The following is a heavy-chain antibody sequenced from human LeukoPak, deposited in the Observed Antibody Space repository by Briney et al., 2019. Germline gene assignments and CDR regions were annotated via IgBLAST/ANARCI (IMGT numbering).Heavy chain of an antibody. J-gene: IGHJ4*02. Sequence: SETPSLTCTVSGGSISSSSYYWGWIRQPPGKGLEWIGSIYYSGSTYYNPSLKSRVTISVDTSKNQFSLKLSSVTAADTAVYYCASSYSYGYGYWGQGTLVTVSS. CDR2: IYYSGST. D-gene: IGHD5-18*01. CDR1: GGSISSSSYY. CDR3: ASSYSYGYGY. V-gene: IGHV4-39*07.